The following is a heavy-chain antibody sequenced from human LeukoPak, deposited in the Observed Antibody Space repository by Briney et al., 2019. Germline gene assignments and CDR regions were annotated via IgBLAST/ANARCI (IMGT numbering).Heavy chain of an antibody. J-gene: IGHJ4*02. D-gene: IGHD3-10*01. Sequence: GSLRLSCPTSGFTFGDYGMSWVRQAPGKGLEWVGFIRSKAYGGTTENAASVKGRFTISRDDSKSIAYLQMNSLKTEDTAVYYCTGSFGELTFFDYWGLGTLVTVSS. CDR3: TGSFGELTFFDY. V-gene: IGHV3-49*04. CDR2: IRSKAYGGTT. CDR1: GFTFGDYG.